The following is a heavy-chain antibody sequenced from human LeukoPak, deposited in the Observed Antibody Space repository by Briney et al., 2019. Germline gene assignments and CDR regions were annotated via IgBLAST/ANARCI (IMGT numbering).Heavy chain of an antibody. Sequence: GGSLRLSCAASGFTFSSYGMHWVRQAPGKGLEWVAFIRYDGSNKYYADSVKGRFTISRDNSKNTLYLQMNSLRAEDTAVYYCAKDPYYDFWSGLNWFDPWGQGTLVTVSS. V-gene: IGHV3-30*02. D-gene: IGHD3-3*01. J-gene: IGHJ5*02. CDR2: IRYDGSNK. CDR3: AKDPYYDFWSGLNWFDP. CDR1: GFTFSSYG.